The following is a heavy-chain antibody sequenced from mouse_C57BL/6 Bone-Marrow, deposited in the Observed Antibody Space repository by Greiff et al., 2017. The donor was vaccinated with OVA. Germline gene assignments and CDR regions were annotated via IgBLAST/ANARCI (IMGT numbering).Heavy chain of an antibody. CDR1: GYTFTSYW. V-gene: IGHV1-50*01. D-gene: IGHD1-1*01. CDR3: ARRITTVVARDWYFDV. J-gene: IGHJ1*03. CDR2: IDPSDSYT. Sequence: QVQLQQPGAELVKPGASVKLSCKASGYTFTSYWMQWVKQRPGQGLEWIGEIDPSDSYTNYNQKFKGKATLTVDTSSSTAYMQLSSLTSEDSAVYYCARRITTVVARDWYFDVWGTGTTVTVSS.